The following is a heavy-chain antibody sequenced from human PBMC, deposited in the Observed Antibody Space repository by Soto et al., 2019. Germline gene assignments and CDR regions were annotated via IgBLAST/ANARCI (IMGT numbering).Heavy chain of an antibody. Sequence: EVQLVESGGGLVQPGRSLRLSCAASGFTFDDYAMHWVRQAPGKGLEWVSGISWNSGSIGYADSVKGRFTISRDNAKNSLYLQMNSLRAEDTALYYCATPYSSGWYVRNDAFDIWGQGTMVTVSS. V-gene: IGHV3-9*01. D-gene: IGHD6-19*01. CDR1: GFTFDDYA. J-gene: IGHJ3*02. CDR3: ATPYSSGWYVRNDAFDI. CDR2: ISWNSGSI.